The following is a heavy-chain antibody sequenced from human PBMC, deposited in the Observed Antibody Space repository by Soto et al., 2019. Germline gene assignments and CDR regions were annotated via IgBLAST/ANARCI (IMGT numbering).Heavy chain of an antibody. V-gene: IGHV1-2*02. CDR3: ARDGIVLMVYAPTPYGMDV. CDR1: GYTFTGYY. J-gene: IGHJ6*02. CDR2: INPNSGGT. D-gene: IGHD2-8*01. Sequence: ASVKVSCKASGYTFTGYYMHWVRQAPGQGLEWMGWINPNSGGTNYAQKFQGRVTMTRDTSISTAYMELNRLRSDDTAVYYCARDGIVLMVYAPTPYGMDVWGQGTTVTVSS.